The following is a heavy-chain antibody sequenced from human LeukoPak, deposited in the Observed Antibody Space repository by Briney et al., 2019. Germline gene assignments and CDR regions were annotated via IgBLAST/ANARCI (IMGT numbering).Heavy chain of an antibody. CDR1: GYTFSSYG. CDR3: VRPPRPMSAFDV. CDR2: ISTYNGNT. V-gene: IGHV1-18*01. Sequence: ASVKVSCKASGYTFSSYGISWVRQAPGQGLEWMGWISTYNGNTNYAQNLQGRVTMTTDTSTNTAYMELRSLRSDDTAVYYCVRPPRPMSAFDVWGQGTMVTVSS. J-gene: IGHJ3*01. D-gene: IGHD3-10*02.